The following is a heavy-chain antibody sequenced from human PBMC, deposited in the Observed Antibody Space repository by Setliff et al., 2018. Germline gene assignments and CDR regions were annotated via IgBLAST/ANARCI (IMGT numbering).Heavy chain of an antibody. V-gene: IGHV3-48*01. Sequence: GGSLRLSCAASGFTFSSYSMNWVRQAPGKGLEWVSYISSSSSTIYYADSVKGRFTISRDNSKNTLSLQMNSLRAEDTAVYYCAKDHRTQWQWLVLRGGSYFDYWGQGTLVTVSS. D-gene: IGHD6-19*01. CDR3: AKDHRTQWQWLVLRGGSYFDY. J-gene: IGHJ4*02. CDR2: ISSSSSTI. CDR1: GFTFSSYS.